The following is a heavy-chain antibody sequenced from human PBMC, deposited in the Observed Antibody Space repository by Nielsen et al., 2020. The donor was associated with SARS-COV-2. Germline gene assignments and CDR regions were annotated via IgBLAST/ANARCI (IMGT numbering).Heavy chain of an antibody. J-gene: IGHJ6*02. V-gene: IGHV3-23*01. D-gene: IGHD2-2*01. Sequence: VRQAPGKGLEWVSAISGSGGSTYYADSVKGRFTISRDNSKNTLYLQMNSLRAEDTAVYYCSGAGYCSGTSCQNSYYYYGMDVWGQGTTVTVSS. CDR2: ISGSGGST. CDR3: SGAGYCSGTSCQNSYYYYGMDV.